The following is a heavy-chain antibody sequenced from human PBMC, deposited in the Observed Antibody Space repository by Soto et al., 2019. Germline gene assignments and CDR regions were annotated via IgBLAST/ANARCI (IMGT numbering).Heavy chain of an antibody. Sequence: QVQLVQSGAEEKKPGASVKVSCKASGYTFTSYAMHWVRQAPGQRLEWMGWINAGNGNTKYSQKFQGRVTITRDTAASTAYMELSSLRSEDTAVYYCARGSGLYPPLDYWGQGTLVTVSS. D-gene: IGHD6-19*01. CDR2: INAGNGNT. CDR1: GYTFTSYA. V-gene: IGHV1-3*05. CDR3: ARGSGLYPPLDY. J-gene: IGHJ4*02.